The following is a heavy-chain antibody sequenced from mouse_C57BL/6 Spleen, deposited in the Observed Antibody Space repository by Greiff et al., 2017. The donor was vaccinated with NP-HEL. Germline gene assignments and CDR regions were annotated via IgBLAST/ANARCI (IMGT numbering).Heavy chain of an antibody. J-gene: IGHJ2*01. V-gene: IGHV14-3*01. CDR1: GFNIKNTY. CDR3: ARSEYYYGSSSYYFDY. D-gene: IGHD1-1*01. CDR2: IDPANGNT. Sequence: VQLQQSVAELVRPGASVKLSCTASGFNIKNTYMHWVKQRPEQGLEWIGRIDPANGNTRYAPKFQGKATITADTSSNTAYLQLSSLTSEDTAIYYCARSEYYYGSSSYYFDYWGQGTTLTVSS.